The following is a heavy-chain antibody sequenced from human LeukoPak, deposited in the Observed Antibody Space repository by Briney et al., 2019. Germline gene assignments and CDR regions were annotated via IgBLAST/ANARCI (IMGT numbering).Heavy chain of an antibody. J-gene: IGHJ3*02. CDR3: ARSRPATGTSRHPFDI. D-gene: IGHD1-1*01. CDR1: GFTFSSYG. Sequence: PGGSLRLSCAASGFTFSSYGMSWVRQAPGKGLEWVSAISGSGGSTYYADSVKGRLTISRDNSKNTLYLQMNSLRAEDTAVYYCARSRPATGTSRHPFDIWGQGTVVTVSS. CDR2: ISGSGGST. V-gene: IGHV3-23*01.